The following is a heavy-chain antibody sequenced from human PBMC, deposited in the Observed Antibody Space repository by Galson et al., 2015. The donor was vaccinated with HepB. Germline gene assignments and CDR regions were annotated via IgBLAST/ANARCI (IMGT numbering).Heavy chain of an antibody. CDR2: ISGSGGNR. CDR3: AKDRNSTSPGTYGMDV. D-gene: IGHD6-6*01. J-gene: IGHJ6*02. V-gene: IGHV3-23*01. Sequence: PLGLDCVDPGFHFSTHTLSGVREAQGKGLEGGSAISGSGGNRYQADCVRGRVTISRDNTKRRLDSQMNRLRGEDTALYYCAKDRNSTSPGTYGMDVWGQGTTVTVFS. CDR1: GFHFSTHT.